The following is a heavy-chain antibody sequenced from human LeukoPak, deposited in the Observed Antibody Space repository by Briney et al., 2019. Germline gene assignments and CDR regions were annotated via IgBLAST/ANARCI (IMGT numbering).Heavy chain of an antibody. Sequence: AGGSLRLSCAASGFTFSSYWMHWVRQAPGRGLVWVSRINSDGSSASYADSVKGRFTISRDNAKNTLYLQMNSLRAEDTVVYYCAMNYGYYYYYMDVWGKGTTVTVSS. D-gene: IGHD1-7*01. CDR2: INSDGSSA. J-gene: IGHJ6*03. V-gene: IGHV3-74*01. CDR1: GFTFSSYW. CDR3: AMNYGYYYYYMDV.